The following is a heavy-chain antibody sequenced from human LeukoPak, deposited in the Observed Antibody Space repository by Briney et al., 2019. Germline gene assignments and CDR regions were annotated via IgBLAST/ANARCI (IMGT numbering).Heavy chain of an antibody. CDR3: AKPRGYSYGSAFDY. V-gene: IGHV3-23*01. D-gene: IGHD5-18*01. CDR2: ISGSGGST. Sequence: GGSLRLSCAASGFTFSSYGMSWVRQALGKGLEWVSAISGSGGSTYYADSVKGRFTISRDNSKNTLYLQMNSLRAEDTAVYYCAKPRGYSYGSAFDYWGQGTLVTVSS. J-gene: IGHJ4*02. CDR1: GFTFSSYG.